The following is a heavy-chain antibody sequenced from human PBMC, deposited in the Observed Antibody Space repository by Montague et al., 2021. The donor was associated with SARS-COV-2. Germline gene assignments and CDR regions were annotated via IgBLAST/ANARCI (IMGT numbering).Heavy chain of an antibody. Sequence: TRSLTCTVSGGSISSGSYYWSWIRRPAGKGLEWIGRISISGSTNYNPSLKSRVTISVDTSKNQFSLKLSSVTAADTAVYYRARDIAVAGLFDYWGQGTLVTVSS. V-gene: IGHV4-61*02. J-gene: IGHJ4*02. CDR3: ARDIAVAGLFDY. D-gene: IGHD6-19*01. CDR2: ISISGST. CDR1: GGSISSGSYY.